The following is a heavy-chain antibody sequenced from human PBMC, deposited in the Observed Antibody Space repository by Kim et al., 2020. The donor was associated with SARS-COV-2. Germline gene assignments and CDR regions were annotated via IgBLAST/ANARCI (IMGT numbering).Heavy chain of an antibody. D-gene: IGHD5-12*01. CDR2: INHSGST. Sequence: SETLSLTCAVYGGSFSSYYWSWIRQPPGKGLEWVGEINHSGSTNNYPTPTSRGPITVDKSKNQTSLKLTSRTAAAPAADYYSRAGGKWLVRPTFYYFDY. J-gene: IGHJ4*01. CDR1: GGSFSSYY. CDR3: SRAGGKWLVRPTFYYFDY. V-gene: IGHV4-34*04.